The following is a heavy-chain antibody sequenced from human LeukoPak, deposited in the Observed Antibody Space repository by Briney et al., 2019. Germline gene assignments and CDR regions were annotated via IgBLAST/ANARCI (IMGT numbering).Heavy chain of an antibody. CDR3: ARGLIRQSAFDI. CDR2: IYYSGST. D-gene: IGHD2-8*01. J-gene: IGHJ3*02. V-gene: IGHV4-59*01. CDR1: GGSISNYY. Sequence: KPSETLSLTCTVSGGSISNYYWSWIRQPPGKGLGWIAYIYYSGSTNYNPSLKSRVTISIDTSKNQFSLKLNSVTAAVTAVYYCARGLIRQSAFDIWGQGTMVTVFS.